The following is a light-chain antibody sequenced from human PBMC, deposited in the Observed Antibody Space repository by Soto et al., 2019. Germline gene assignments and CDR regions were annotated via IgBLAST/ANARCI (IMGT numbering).Light chain of an antibody. V-gene: IGKV1-39*01. J-gene: IGKJ2*01. Sequence: DIQMTQSPSSLSASVGDRVTITCRASQSISSYLNWYQQKPGKAPKLLIYAASSLQSGVPSRFSGSGSGTDFTLTISRLEAEDSAVYYCQHYGSSPPYTFGQGTKLKIK. CDR1: QSISSY. CDR2: AAS. CDR3: QHYGSSPPYT.